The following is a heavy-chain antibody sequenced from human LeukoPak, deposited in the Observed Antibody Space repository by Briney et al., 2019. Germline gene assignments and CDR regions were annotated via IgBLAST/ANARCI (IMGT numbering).Heavy chain of an antibody. V-gene: IGHV3-21*01. Sequence: GGSLRLSCAASGFTFSSYSMNWVRQAPGKGLEWVSSISSSSSYIYYADSVKGRFTISRDNAKILLYLQMNSLRAEDTAVYYCARGAITMVRGVIGWFDPWGQGTLVTVSS. CDR1: GFTFSSYS. CDR2: ISSSSSYI. D-gene: IGHD3-10*01. J-gene: IGHJ5*02. CDR3: ARGAITMVRGVIGWFDP.